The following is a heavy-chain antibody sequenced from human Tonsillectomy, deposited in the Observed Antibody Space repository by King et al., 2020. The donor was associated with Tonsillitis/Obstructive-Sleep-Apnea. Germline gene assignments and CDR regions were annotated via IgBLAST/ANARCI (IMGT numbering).Heavy chain of an antibody. V-gene: IGHV3-74*01. J-gene: IGHJ4*02. CDR3: ARGSSDWYGIDY. CDR2: INSDGSNT. D-gene: IGHD6-19*01. Sequence: VQLVESGGGLVQPGESLRLSCGASRFTFSSYWMHWVRQVPGKGLVWVSRINSDGSNTGYEDSVKGRFTISRDNAENTLYLQMNSLRAEDTAVYYCARGSSDWYGIDYWGQGTLVTVSS. CDR1: RFTFSSYW.